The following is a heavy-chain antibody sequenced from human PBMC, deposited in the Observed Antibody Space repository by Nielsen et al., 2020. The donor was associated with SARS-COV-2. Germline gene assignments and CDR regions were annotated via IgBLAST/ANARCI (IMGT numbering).Heavy chain of an antibody. CDR3: ARDEGTSCLGLCGMDV. D-gene: IGHD2-2*01. J-gene: IGHJ6*02. CDR2: IWYDGSNK. CDR1: GFTFSSYG. V-gene: IGHV3-33*01. Sequence: GESLKISCAASGFTFSSYGMHWVRQAPGKGLEWVAVIWYDGSNKYYADSVKGRFTISRDNSKNTLYLQMNSLRAEDTAVYYCARDEGTSCLGLCGMDVWGQGTTVTVSS.